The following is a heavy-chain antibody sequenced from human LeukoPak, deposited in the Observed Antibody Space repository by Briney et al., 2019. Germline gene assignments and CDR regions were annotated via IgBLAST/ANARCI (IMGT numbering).Heavy chain of an antibody. J-gene: IGHJ5*02. CDR3: ARTTTYYDILTGYSTGWFDP. CDR2: IYYSGST. Sequence: SDTLSLTCAVSGYSISSSNWWGWIRQPPGQGLEWIGYIYYSGSTNYNPSLKSRVTMSVDTSKNQFSLKLSSVTALDTAVYYCARTTTYYDILTGYSTGWFDPWGQGTLVTVSS. CDR1: GYSISSSNW. V-gene: IGHV4-28*06. D-gene: IGHD3-9*01.